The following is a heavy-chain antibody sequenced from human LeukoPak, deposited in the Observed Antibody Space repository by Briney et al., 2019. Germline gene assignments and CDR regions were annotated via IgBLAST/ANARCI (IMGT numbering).Heavy chain of an antibody. CDR3: ARGLYPSIAVAVGY. CDR2: IYYSGST. CDR1: GGSISSGGYY. D-gene: IGHD6-19*01. V-gene: IGHV4-31*03. Sequence: PSQTLSLTCTVSGGSISSGGYYWSWIRQHPGKGLEWIGYIYYSGSTYYNPSLKSRVTISVDTSKNQFSLKLSSVTAADTAVYYCARGLYPSIAVAVGYWGQGALVTVSS. J-gene: IGHJ4*02.